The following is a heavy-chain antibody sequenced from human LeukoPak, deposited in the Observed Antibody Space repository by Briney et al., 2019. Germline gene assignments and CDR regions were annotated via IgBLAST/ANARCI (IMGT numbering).Heavy chain of an antibody. CDR3: AKKTPGIHPFDS. Sequence: GGSLRLSCAASGFTFRTSAFSWGRQSPGRGLELVSTVGTDSDTYYADSVKGRFTISRDNSKNTVYLQMTGLRADDTAVYYCAKKTPGIHPFDSWGQGTLVTVSP. D-gene: IGHD6-13*01. V-gene: IGHV3-23*01. CDR2: VGTDSDT. CDR1: GFTFRTSA. J-gene: IGHJ4*02.